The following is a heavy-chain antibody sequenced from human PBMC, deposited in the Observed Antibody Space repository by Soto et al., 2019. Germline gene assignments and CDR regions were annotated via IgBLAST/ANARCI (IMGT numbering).Heavy chain of an antibody. Sequence: QVQLMESGGGVVQPGRSLRLSCAASGFTFSSYGMHWVRQAPGKGLEWVAVIWYDGSNKYYADSVKGRFTISRDNSKNTLYLQMNSLRAEDTAVYYCARDQSVTSYYYYYMDVWGKGTTVTVSS. CDR1: GFTFSSYG. CDR2: IWYDGSNK. V-gene: IGHV3-33*01. D-gene: IGHD4-17*01. CDR3: ARDQSVTSYYYYYMDV. J-gene: IGHJ6*03.